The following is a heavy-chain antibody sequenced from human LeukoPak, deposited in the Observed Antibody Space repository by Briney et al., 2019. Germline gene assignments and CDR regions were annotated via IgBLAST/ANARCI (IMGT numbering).Heavy chain of an antibody. CDR1: GFTFSSYA. Sequence: PGGSLRLSCAASGFTFSSYAMTWVRQAPGKGLEWVSVISGNGGGTYFADSVKGRFTISRDNSKTTLYLQMNSLRAEDTAIYYCAKGGSVTAPDDAFAIWGQGTMVTVSS. CDR2: ISGNGGGT. V-gene: IGHV3-23*01. D-gene: IGHD5/OR15-5a*01. CDR3: AKGGSVTAPDDAFAI. J-gene: IGHJ3*02.